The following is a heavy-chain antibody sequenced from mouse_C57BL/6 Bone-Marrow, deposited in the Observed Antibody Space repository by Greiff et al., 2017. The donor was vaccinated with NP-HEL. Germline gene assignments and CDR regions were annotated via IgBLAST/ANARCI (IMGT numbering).Heavy chain of an antibody. CDR2: IDPSDSYT. CDR3: ARDYSNYQAWFAY. J-gene: IGHJ3*01. D-gene: IGHD2-5*01. CDR1: GYTFTSYW. Sequence: QVQLQQPGAELVMPGASVKLSCKASGYTFTSYWMHWVKQRPGQGLEWIGEIDPSDSYTNYNQKFKGKSTLTVDKSSSTAYMQLSSLTSEDSAVYYWARDYSNYQAWFAYWGQGTLVTVSA. V-gene: IGHV1-69*01.